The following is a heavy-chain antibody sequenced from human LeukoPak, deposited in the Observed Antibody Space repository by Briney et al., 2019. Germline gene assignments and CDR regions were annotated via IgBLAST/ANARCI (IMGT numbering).Heavy chain of an antibody. CDR1: GGSISSSSYY. CDR2: IYYSGST. V-gene: IGHV4-39*07. CDR3: ARGIYTHDYGAGLSRTPRNWFDP. Sequence: PSETLSLTCTVSGGSISSSSYYWGWIRQPPGKGLEWIGSIYYSGSTYYNPSLKSRVTISVDTSKNQFSLKLSSVTAADTAVYYCARGIYTHDYGAGLSRTPRNWFDPWGQGTLVTVSS. D-gene: IGHD4-17*01. J-gene: IGHJ5*02.